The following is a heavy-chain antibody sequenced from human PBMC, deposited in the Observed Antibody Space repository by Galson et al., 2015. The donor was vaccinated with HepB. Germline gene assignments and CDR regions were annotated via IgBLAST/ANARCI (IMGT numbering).Heavy chain of an antibody. CDR3: ARLLASSRTRGMDV. D-gene: IGHD3-3*02. Sequence: QSGAEVKKPGESLRISCLGSGYTFSNYWINWVRQMPGKGLEWVGRIDPRDSYTNYSPSFRGHVTISVDKSSTTAYLQWSNVKASDSAMYYCARLLASSRTRGMDVWGQGTAVTVS. J-gene: IGHJ6*02. CDR2: IDPRDSYT. V-gene: IGHV5-10-1*01. CDR1: GYTFSNYW.